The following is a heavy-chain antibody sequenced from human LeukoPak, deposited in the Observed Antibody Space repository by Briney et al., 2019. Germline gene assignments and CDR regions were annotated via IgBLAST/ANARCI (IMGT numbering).Heavy chain of an antibody. V-gene: IGHV3-30*04. Sequence: PGGSLRLSCAASGFTFSSYAMHWVRQAPGKGLEWVAVISYDGSNKYYADSVKGRFTISRDNSKNTLYLQMNSLRAEDTAVHYCARDKGYCSSTSCYRTGYYYYGMDVWGKGTTVAVSS. CDR1: GFTFSSYA. CDR3: ARDKGYCSSTSCYRTGYYYYGMDV. D-gene: IGHD2-2*01. CDR2: ISYDGSNK. J-gene: IGHJ6*04.